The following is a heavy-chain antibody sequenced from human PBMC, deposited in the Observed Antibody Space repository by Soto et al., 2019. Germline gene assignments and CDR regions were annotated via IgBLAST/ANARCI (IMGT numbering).Heavy chain of an antibody. V-gene: IGHV3-23*01. D-gene: IGHD2-15*01. J-gene: IGHJ4*02. Sequence: GGSLRLSCAASGFTFSSYAMSWFRQAPGKGLEWVSAISGSGGSTYYADSVKGRFTISRDNSKNTLYLQMNSLRAEDTAVYYCAKFREGYCSGGSCYSGGYWGQRTLVTVSS. CDR3: AKFREGYCSGGSCYSGGY. CDR1: GFTFSSYA. CDR2: ISGSGGST.